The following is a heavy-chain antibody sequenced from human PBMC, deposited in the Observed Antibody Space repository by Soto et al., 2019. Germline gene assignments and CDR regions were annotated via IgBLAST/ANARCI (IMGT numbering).Heavy chain of an antibody. CDR2: INSDGSST. CDR1: GFTFSSYW. CDR3: ARDRPRITIFGVVTPDAFDI. J-gene: IGHJ3*02. Sequence: GGSLRLSCAASGFTFSSYWMHWVRQAPGKGLVWVSRINSDGSSTSYADSVKGRFTISRDNAKNTLYLQMNSLRAEDTAVYYCARDRPRITIFGVVTPDAFDIWGQGTMVTVSS. V-gene: IGHV3-74*01. D-gene: IGHD3-3*01.